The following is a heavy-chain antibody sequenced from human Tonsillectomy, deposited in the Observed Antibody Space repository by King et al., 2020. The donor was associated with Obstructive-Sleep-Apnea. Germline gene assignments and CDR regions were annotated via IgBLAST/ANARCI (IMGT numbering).Heavy chain of an antibody. CDR3: AKATMFIMVRGVPDY. Sequence: VQLVESGGGLVQPGWSLRLSCAASGFTFSSYAMSWVRQSPGKGLEWVSAISASGGNTYYADSVKGRFTISRDNSKNTLYLQMNSLRAEDTAVYYCAKATMFIMVRGVPDYWGQGTLLTVSS. V-gene: IGHV3-23*04. D-gene: IGHD3-10*01. CDR1: GFTFSSYA. CDR2: ISASGGNT. J-gene: IGHJ4*02.